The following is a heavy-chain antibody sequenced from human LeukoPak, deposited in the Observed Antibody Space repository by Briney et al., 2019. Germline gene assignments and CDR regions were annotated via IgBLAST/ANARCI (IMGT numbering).Heavy chain of an antibody. Sequence: VASVKVSCKASGYTFTGYFLHWVRQAPGQGLEWMGWINPNSGGTNYAQKFQGRVTMTRDTSISTAYMELNRLRSDDTAVYYCAKDAVSATAIGPKGYWGQGTLVTVSS. CDR3: AKDAVSATAIGPKGY. J-gene: IGHJ4*02. D-gene: IGHD5-18*01. CDR1: GYTFTGYF. V-gene: IGHV1-2*02. CDR2: INPNSGGT.